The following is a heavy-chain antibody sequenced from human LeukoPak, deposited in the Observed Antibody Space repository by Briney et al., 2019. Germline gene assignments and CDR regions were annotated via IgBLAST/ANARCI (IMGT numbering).Heavy chain of an antibody. V-gene: IGHV4-34*01. Sequence: SETLSLTCAVYGGSFSGYYWSWIRQPPGKGLEWIGEINHSGSTNYNPSLKSRVTISVDTSKNQFSLKLSSVTAADTAVYYCARGRDFWRSNWFDPWGQGTLVTVSS. CDR2: INHSGST. D-gene: IGHD3-3*01. J-gene: IGHJ5*02. CDR1: GGSFSGYY. CDR3: ARGRDFWRSNWFDP.